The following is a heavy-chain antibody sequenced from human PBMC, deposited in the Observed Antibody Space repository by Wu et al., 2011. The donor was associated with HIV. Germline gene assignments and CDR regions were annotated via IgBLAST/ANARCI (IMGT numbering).Heavy chain of an antibody. CDR3: ARAYDLWSGSGYYYYMDV. CDR2: VIPILGTT. CDR1: GGTFSTYA. V-gene: IGHV1-69*04. J-gene: IGHJ6*03. Sequence: QVQLVQSGAEVKKPGSPVKVSCKASGGTFSTYAFSWVRQAPGQGPEWMGRVIPILGTTNYAQKFQGRVTITADRSTSTTYLELSSLRSEDTAVYYCARAYDLWSGSGYYYYMDVWGKGTTVSVSS. D-gene: IGHD3-3*01.